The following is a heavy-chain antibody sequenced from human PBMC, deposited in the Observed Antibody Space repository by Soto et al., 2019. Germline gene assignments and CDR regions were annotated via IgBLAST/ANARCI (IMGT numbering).Heavy chain of an antibody. Sequence: QVQLVQSGAEVKKPGSSVKVSCKASGGTFSSYAISWVRQAPGQGLEWMGGIIPIFVTANYAQKFQGRVTITADESTSTAYMELSSLRSEDTAVYYCARVRRYCSSTSCYGPSYYYYGMDVWGQGTTVTVSS. J-gene: IGHJ6*02. CDR2: IIPIFVTA. CDR1: GGTFSSYA. V-gene: IGHV1-69*01. CDR3: ARVRRYCSSTSCYGPSYYYYGMDV. D-gene: IGHD2-2*01.